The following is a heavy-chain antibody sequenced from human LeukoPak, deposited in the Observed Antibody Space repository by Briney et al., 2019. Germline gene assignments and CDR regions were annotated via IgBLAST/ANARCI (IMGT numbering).Heavy chain of an antibody. J-gene: IGHJ2*01. Sequence: SGTLSLTCAVSGDSITNRNWWNWVRQPPGKGLEWIGEISHSGSTNYNPSLKSRVTISVDKSKNEFSLSLSSVTAADTAVYYCARDSPAYCSGGNCYNWYFDLWGRGTLVSVSS. CDR3: ARDSPAYCSGGNCYNWYFDL. CDR1: GDSITNRNW. D-gene: IGHD2-15*01. V-gene: IGHV4-4*02. CDR2: ISHSGST.